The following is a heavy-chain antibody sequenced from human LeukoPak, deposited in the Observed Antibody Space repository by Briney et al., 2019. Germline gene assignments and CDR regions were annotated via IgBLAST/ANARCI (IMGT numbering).Heavy chain of an antibody. CDR3: ARGLRGYYGSDRPYYYMDV. V-gene: IGHV1-2*02. Sequence: GASVKVSCKASGYTFTDYQMHWVRQAPGQGPEWMGWISPNSGGTNYAQKFQGRVTMTRDTSISTAYMELSRLRSDDTAVYYCARGLRGYYGSDRPYYYMDVWGKGTTVTISS. CDR2: ISPNSGGT. J-gene: IGHJ6*03. CDR1: GYTFTDYQ. D-gene: IGHD3-10*01.